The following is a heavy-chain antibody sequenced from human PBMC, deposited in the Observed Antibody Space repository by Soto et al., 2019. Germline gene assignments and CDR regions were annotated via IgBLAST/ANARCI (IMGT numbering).Heavy chain of an antibody. D-gene: IGHD6-6*01. CDR2: ISAYNGNT. V-gene: IGHV1-18*01. CDR3: ARDLGFAARLIDY. J-gene: IGHJ4*02. Sequence: ATVKVCCQASRATVTGSAISWERQPPGQGLEWRGWISAYNGNTNYAQKLQGRVTMTTDTSTSTAYMELRSLRSDDTAVYYCARDLGFAARLIDYWGQGTLVTVSS. CDR1: RATVTGSA.